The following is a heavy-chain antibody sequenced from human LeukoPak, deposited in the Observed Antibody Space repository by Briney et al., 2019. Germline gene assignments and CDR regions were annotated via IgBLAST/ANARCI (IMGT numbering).Heavy chain of an antibody. CDR2: ISPGDSDT. CDR1: GYSFTSYW. CDR3: ARQNGSGCPECFRH. J-gene: IGHJ1*01. V-gene: IGHV5-51*01. Sequence: GEPLKISCKASGYSFTSYWIGWVRQMPGKDLEWMGVISPGDSDTRYSPSFQGQVTFSVDKSINTAYLQWSSLKASDTAMYYCARQNGSGCPECFRHWGQGTLVTVSS. D-gene: IGHD6-19*01.